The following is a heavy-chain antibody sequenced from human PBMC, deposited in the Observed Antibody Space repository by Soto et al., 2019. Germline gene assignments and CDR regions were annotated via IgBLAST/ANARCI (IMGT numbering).Heavy chain of an antibody. D-gene: IGHD2-15*01. Sequence: PSETLSLTCTVSGGSISSYYWSWIRQPPGKGLEWIGYIYYSGSTNYNPSLKSRVTISVDTSKNQFSLKLSSVTAADTAVYYCAREYCSGGSCYYGMDVWGQGTTVTVSS. J-gene: IGHJ6*02. CDR2: IYYSGST. CDR1: GGSISSYY. CDR3: AREYCSGGSCYYGMDV. V-gene: IGHV4-59*01.